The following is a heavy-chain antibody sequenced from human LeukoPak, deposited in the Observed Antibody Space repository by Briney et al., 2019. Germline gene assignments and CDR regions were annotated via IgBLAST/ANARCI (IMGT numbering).Heavy chain of an antibody. D-gene: IGHD5-12*01. CDR2: ISSSSSYI. V-gene: IGHV3-21*01. Sequence: WGSLRLSCAASGFTVSSYSMNWVRQAPGKGLEWVSTISSSSSYIYYADSVKGRFTISRDNAKNSLYLQMNSLRAEDTAVYYCARDYGGYERPGNYGMDVWGQGTTVTVSS. CDR3: ARDYGGYERPGNYGMDV. J-gene: IGHJ6*02. CDR1: GFTVSSYS.